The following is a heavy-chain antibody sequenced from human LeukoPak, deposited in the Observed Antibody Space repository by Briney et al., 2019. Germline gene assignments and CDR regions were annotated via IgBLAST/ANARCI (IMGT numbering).Heavy chain of an antibody. Sequence: GGSLRLSCAASGFTFSSYAMSWVRQAPGKGLEWVSAISGSGGSTYYADSVKGRFTISRDNSKNTLYLQMNSLRAEDTAVYYCANHRLPFYDILTGSPGPVVDWGQGTLVTVSS. V-gene: IGHV3-23*01. D-gene: IGHD3-9*01. CDR3: ANHRLPFYDILTGSPGPVVD. J-gene: IGHJ4*02. CDR1: GFTFSSYA. CDR2: ISGSGGST.